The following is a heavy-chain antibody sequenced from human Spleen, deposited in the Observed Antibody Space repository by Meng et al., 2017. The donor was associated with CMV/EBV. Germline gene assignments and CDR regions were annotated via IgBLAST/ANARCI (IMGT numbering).Heavy chain of an antibody. Sequence: SETLSLTCSVSGGSFGNYHWSWVRQSPGKALEWIGYIYYTGSTKYNPSLKSRVVMSVDTSKNQFSLKLSSVTAADTAVYYCARHTASQSRSWFDPWGQGTLVTVSS. CDR3: ARHTASQSRSWFDP. V-gene: IGHV4-59*08. CDR2: IYYTGST. CDR1: GGSFGNYH. J-gene: IGHJ5*02. D-gene: IGHD4-17*01.